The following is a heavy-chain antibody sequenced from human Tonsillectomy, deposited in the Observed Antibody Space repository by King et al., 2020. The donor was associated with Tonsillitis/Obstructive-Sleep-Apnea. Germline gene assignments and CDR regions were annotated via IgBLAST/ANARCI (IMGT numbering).Heavy chain of an antibody. V-gene: IGHV3-23*04. CDR1: GFTFSSYA. CDR2: IRGSGGST. CDR3: AKTRSGSYYY. Sequence: VQLVESGGGLVQPGGSLRLSCAASGFTFSSYAMSWVRQAPGKVLEWVSAIRGSGGSTYYADSVKGRFTISRDNSKNTLYLQMNSLRAKDTAVYDCAKTRSGSYYYWGQGTLVTVSS. D-gene: IGHD1-26*01. J-gene: IGHJ4*02.